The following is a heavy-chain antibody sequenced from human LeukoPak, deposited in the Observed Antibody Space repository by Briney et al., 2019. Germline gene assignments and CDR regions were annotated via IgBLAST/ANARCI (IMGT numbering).Heavy chain of an antibody. J-gene: IGHJ3*02. V-gene: IGHV4-39*07. CDR1: GGSISSSSYY. CDR2: IYYSGST. CDR3: ATSDLKKGAFDI. Sequence: SETLSLTCTVSGGSISSSSYYWGWIRQPPGKGLEWIGSIYYSGSTYYNPSLKSRVTISVDTSKNQFSLKLSSVTAADTAVYYCATSDLKKGAFDIWGQGTMVTVSS.